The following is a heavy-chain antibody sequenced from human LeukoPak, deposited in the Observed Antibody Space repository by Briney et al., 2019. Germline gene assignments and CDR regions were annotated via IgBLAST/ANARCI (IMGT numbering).Heavy chain of an antibody. CDR2: INPNSGGT. V-gene: IGHV1-2*02. J-gene: IGHJ4*02. D-gene: IGHD2-15*01. CDR3: ANGYCSGGSCYDYFDY. CDR1: GYTFTGYY. Sequence: ASVEVSCKASGYTFTGYYMHWVRQAPGQGLEWMGWINPNSGGTNYAQKFQGRVTMTRDTSISTAYMELSRLRSDDTAVYYCANGYCSGGSCYDYFDYWGQGTLVTVSS.